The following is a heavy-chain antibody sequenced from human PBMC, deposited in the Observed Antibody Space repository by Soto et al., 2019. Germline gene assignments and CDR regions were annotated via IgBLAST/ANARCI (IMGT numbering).Heavy chain of an antibody. Sequence: SVKVSCKASGGTFSSYAISWVRQAPGQGLEWVGGIIPIFGTANYAQKFQGRVTITADESTSTAYMELSSLRSEDTAVYYCARSWGSETYYYDSSGYYGAFDIWGQGTMVTVSS. CDR2: IIPIFGTA. CDR1: GGTFSSYA. J-gene: IGHJ3*02. CDR3: ARSWGSETYYYDSSGYYGAFDI. V-gene: IGHV1-69*13. D-gene: IGHD3-22*01.